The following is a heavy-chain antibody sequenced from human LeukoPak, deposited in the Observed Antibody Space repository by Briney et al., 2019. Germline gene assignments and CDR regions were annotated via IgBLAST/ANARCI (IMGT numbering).Heavy chain of an antibody. D-gene: IGHD1-14*01. Sequence: APVKVSCKASGYTFTSYDINWVRQATGQGLEWMGWMNANSGNTGYAQKFQGRVTMTRNTSISTAYMELSSLRSEGTAVYYCARTTRGEVDYWGQGTLVTVSS. CDR2: MNANSGNT. J-gene: IGHJ4*02. V-gene: IGHV1-8*01. CDR3: ARTTRGEVDY. CDR1: GYTFTSYD.